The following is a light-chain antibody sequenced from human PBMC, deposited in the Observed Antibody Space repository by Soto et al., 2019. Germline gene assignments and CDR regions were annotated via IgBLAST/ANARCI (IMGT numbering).Light chain of an antibody. CDR3: QQYGYSPRT. J-gene: IGKJ1*01. CDR1: QTVTSY. CDR2: GAS. V-gene: IGKV3-20*01. Sequence: EIVLTQSPGTLSLSPGETATLSCRASQTVTSYFAWYQQKPGQAPGLLIYGASSRATGIPDRFSGSGSGTDFTLTISGLEPEDFAVYYCQQYGYSPRTFGQGNKVEIK.